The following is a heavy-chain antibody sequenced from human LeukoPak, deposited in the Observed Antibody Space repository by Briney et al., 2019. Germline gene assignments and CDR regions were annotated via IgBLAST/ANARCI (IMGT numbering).Heavy chain of an antibody. D-gene: IGHD6-19*01. Sequence: SVKVSCKASGGTFSSYAISWVRQAPGQGLEWMGGIIPIFGTANYAQKFQGRVTITTDESTSTAYMELSSLRSEDTAVYYCARDNIAVAGPFDYWGQGTLVTVSS. CDR2: IIPIFGTA. V-gene: IGHV1-69*05. CDR3: ARDNIAVAGPFDY. CDR1: GGTFSSYA. J-gene: IGHJ4*02.